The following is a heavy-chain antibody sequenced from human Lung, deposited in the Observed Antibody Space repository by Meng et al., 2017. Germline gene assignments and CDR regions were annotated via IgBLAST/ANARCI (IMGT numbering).Heavy chain of an antibody. CDR2: IKSNSDGGTT. CDR3: ATGAAAADH. J-gene: IGHJ4*02. CDR1: GFSFTDAW. D-gene: IGHD6-13*01. V-gene: IGHV3-15*01. Sequence: QLVGSGGGLVKPGWSLGLSCVASGFSFTDAWMSWVRQAPGKGLEWVGRIKSNSDGGTTDYAAPVKGRFTISRDDSKNTLYLQMNSLITEDTAVYFCATGAAAADHWGQGTLVTVSS.